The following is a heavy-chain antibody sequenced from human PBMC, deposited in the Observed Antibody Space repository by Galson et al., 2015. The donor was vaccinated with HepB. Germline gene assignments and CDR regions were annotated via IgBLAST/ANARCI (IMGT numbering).Heavy chain of an antibody. J-gene: IGHJ5*02. D-gene: IGHD3-10*01. CDR3: ARAPYYDSGSPYNVWFDP. CDR1: GYTFIDYG. Sequence: SVKVSCKASGYTFIDYGMNRVRQAPGEGLEWMGWINTNTGKPTYAQGFTGRFVFSLDTSVSTAYLQISTLKPEDTAMYYCARAPYYDSGSPYNVWFDPWGQGTLVTVSS. V-gene: IGHV7-4-1*02. CDR2: INTNTGKP.